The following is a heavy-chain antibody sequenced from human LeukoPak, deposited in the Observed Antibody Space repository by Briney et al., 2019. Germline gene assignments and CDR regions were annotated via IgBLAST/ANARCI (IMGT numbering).Heavy chain of an antibody. D-gene: IGHD5-12*01. V-gene: IGHV3-48*04. J-gene: IGHJ4*02. CDR3: ARAWWLRFDY. Sequence: GGSLRLSCAASGFTFSSYGMHWVRQAPGKGLEWVSYISSSGSTIYYADSVKGRFTISRDNAKNSLYLQMNSLRAEDTAVYYCARAWWLRFDYWGQGTLVTVSS. CDR2: ISSSGSTI. CDR1: GFTFSSYG.